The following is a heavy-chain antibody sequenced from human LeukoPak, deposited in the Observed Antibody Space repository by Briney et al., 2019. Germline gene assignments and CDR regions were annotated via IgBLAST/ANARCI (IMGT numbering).Heavy chain of an antibody. D-gene: IGHD3-22*01. CDR2: IYYSGST. Sequence: SETLSLTCTVSGGSISSGGYYWSWIRQHPGKGLEWIGYIYYSGSTYYNPSLKSRVTISADTSKNQFSLKLSSVTAADTAVYYCARVSHYYDSSGINWFDPWGQGTLVTVSS. CDR3: ARVSHYYDSSGINWFDP. CDR1: GGSISSGGYY. V-gene: IGHV4-31*03. J-gene: IGHJ5*02.